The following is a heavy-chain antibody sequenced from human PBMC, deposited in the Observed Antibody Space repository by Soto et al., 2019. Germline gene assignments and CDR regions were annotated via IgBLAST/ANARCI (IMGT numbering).Heavy chain of an antibody. CDR3: ARDRTDSGYYTNWLDP. CDR2: IIPIFGTT. D-gene: IGHD3-22*01. CDR1: GGTFGSDA. J-gene: IGHJ5*02. V-gene: IGHV1-69*06. Sequence: SVKVSCKXSGGTFGSDAITWVRQAPGQGLEWVGRIIPIFGTTNYAQNLQGRVTISADKSTLTSYMELHSLTSDDTALYYCARDRTDSGYYTNWLDPWGQGTQGTVSS.